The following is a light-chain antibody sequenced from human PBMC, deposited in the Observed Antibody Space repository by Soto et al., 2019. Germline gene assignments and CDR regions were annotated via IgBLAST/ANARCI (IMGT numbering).Light chain of an antibody. CDR2: DSN. CDR1: SSNIGRDT. V-gene: IGLV1-44*01. J-gene: IGLJ2*01. CDR3: GAWDDSLNGPV. Sequence: QSVLTQPPSVSGTPGLRVTISCSGGSSNIGRDTVNWYQQLPGTAPKLLIYDSNRRPSGVPDRFSGSKSGTSASLAIGGLQSEDEADYFCGAWDDSLNGPVFGGGTKVTVL.